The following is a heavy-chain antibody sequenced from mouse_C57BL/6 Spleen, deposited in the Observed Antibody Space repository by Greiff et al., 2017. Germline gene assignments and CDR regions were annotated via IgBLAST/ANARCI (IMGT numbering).Heavy chain of an antibody. CDR1: GFTFSSYA. J-gene: IGHJ3*01. CDR3: ARDEDGYSLAY. CDR2: ISDGGSYT. Sequence: EVQVVESGGGLVKPGGSLKLSCAASGFTFSSYAMSWVRQTPEKRLEWVATISDGGSYTYYPDNVKGRFTISRDNAKNNLYLQMSHLKSEDTAMYYCARDEDGYSLAYWGQGTLVTVSA. D-gene: IGHD2-3*01. V-gene: IGHV5-4*01.